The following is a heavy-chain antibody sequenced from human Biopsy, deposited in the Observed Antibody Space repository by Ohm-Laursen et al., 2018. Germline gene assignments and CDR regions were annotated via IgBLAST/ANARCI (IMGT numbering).Heavy chain of an antibody. V-gene: IGHV4-59*01. CDR1: GDSISSYY. D-gene: IGHD3-22*01. Sequence: GTLSLTCTVSGDSISSYYWSWIRQPPGKGLQWIGYVYYTGSTDYNPSLQSRVTISVDTSKNHFSLRLRSVTPADTAIYYCARDRGYYSDRTVPGYFDLWGRGTLVTVSS. CDR2: VYYTGST. J-gene: IGHJ2*01. CDR3: ARDRGYYSDRTVPGYFDL.